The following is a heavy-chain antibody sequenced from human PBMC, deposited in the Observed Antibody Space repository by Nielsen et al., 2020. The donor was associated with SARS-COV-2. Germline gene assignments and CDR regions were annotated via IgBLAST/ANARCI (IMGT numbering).Heavy chain of an antibody. J-gene: IGHJ5*02. CDR2: IYYSGST. Sequence: SETLSLTCTVSGGSISSSSYYWSWIRQPPGKGLEWIGYIYYSGSTNYNPSLKSRVTISVDTSKNQFSLKLSSVTAADTAVYYCARVLGTIFGVVIIPLWFDPWGQGTLVTVSS. CDR3: ARVLGTIFGVVIIPLWFDP. CDR1: GGSISSSSYY. D-gene: IGHD3-3*01. V-gene: IGHV4-61*01.